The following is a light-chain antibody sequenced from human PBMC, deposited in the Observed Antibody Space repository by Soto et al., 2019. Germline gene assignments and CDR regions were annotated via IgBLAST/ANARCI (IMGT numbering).Light chain of an antibody. CDR2: DVS. Sequence: QSALTQPASVSGSPGQTITISCTGTSSDVGGYDYVSWHQQHPGKAPKLMIYDVSKRPSGVSNRFSGSKSGNTASLTISGLQSEDEADYYCSSKRGSTGVFGTGSKVTDL. CDR3: SSKRGSTGV. J-gene: IGLJ1*01. V-gene: IGLV2-14*01. CDR1: SSDVGGYDY.